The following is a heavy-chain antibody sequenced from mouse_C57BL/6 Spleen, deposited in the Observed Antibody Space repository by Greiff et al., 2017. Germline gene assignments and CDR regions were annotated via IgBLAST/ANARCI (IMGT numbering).Heavy chain of an antibody. J-gene: IGHJ4*01. CDR3: ARWHYGNSYAMDY. Sequence: QVQLQQPGAELVKPGASVKLSCKASGYTFTSYWMNWVKQSPGKGLEWIGVINPSDSYTNYNQKFKGKATLTVDKSSSTAYMKLSSLTSEDSAVYYCARWHYGNSYAMDYWGQGTTVTVSS. V-gene: IGHV1-69*02. CDR1: GYTFTSYW. CDR2: INPSDSYT. D-gene: IGHD1-1*01.